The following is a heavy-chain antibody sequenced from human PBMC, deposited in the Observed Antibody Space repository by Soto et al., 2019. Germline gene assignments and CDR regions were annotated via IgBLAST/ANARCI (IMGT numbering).Heavy chain of an antibody. CDR3: ARDPAPTYIVVAKSRFDP. CDR2: INHSGST. CDR1: GGSFSDYY. J-gene: IGHJ5*02. D-gene: IGHD2-15*01. V-gene: IGHV4-34*01. Sequence: ASETLSLTCVVYGGSFSDYYWSWIRQPPGKGLEWMGEINHSGSTNYNPSLKSRVTISVDTSKNQFSLKLSSVTAADTAVYYCARDPAPTYIVVAKSRFDPWGQGTLVTVSS.